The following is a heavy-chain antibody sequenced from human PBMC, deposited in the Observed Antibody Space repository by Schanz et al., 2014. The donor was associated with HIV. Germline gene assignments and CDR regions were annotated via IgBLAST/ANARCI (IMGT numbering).Heavy chain of an antibody. CDR3: ARAGLWYKAGSFYGSAFDV. CDR1: GYLFTNYG. Sequence: QVQLVQSGAEVKKPGASVKVSCKTSGYLFTNYGVNWVRQAPGQGPEWMGWVSGYNANTEFARVFQGRVTMTRDTSTRTVYMQLTDLTSADTAVYFCARAGLWYKAGSFYGSAFDVWGQGTLVTVSS. CDR2: VSGYNANT. J-gene: IGHJ3*01. D-gene: IGHD1-20*01. V-gene: IGHV1-18*01.